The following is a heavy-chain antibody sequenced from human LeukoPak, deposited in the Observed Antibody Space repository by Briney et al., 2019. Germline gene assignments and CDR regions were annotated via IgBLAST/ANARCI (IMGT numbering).Heavy chain of an antibody. V-gene: IGHV3-23*01. CDR2: ISGSGGST. D-gene: IGHD6-19*01. CDR3: AKRSEYSSGSYDY. J-gene: IGHJ4*02. Sequence: PGGSLRLSCAASGLTFSSYAMSWVRQAPGKGLEWVSAISGSGGSTYYADSVKGRFTISRDNSKNTLYLQMNSLRAEDTAVYYCAKRSEYSSGSYDYWGQGTLVIVSS. CDR1: GLTFSSYA.